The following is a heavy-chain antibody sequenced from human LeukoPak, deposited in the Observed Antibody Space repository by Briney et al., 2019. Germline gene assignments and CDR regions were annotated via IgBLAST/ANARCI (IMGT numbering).Heavy chain of an antibody. CDR2: ISYDGSNK. CDR1: GLAFSNYG. D-gene: IGHD3-9*01. J-gene: IGHJ4*02. Sequence: GGTLRLSCAASGLAFSNYGMNWVRQAPGKGLEWVAVISYDGSNKYYADSVKGRFTISRDNSKNTLYLQMNSLRAEDTAVYYCARAVFYDILTGLAYWGQGTLVTVSS. CDR3: ARAVFYDILTGLAY. V-gene: IGHV3-30*03.